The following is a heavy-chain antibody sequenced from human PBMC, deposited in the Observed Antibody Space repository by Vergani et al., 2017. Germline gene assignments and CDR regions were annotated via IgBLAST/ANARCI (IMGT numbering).Heavy chain of an antibody. CDR2: ISPIFGTA. J-gene: IGHJ6*03. V-gene: IGHV1-69*14. Sequence: QVQLVQSGAEVKKPGSSVKVSCKASGGTFSSYAISWVRQAPGQGLEWMGRISPIFGTANYAQKFQGRVTMTADKSTSTAYMELSSLRSEDTAVYYCARSVVPAAIGPDNYYYMDVWGKGTTVTVSS. D-gene: IGHD2-2*01. CDR3: ARSVVPAAIGPDNYYYMDV. CDR1: GGTFSSYA.